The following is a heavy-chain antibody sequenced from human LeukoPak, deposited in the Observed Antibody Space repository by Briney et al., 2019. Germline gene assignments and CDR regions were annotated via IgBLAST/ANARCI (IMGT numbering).Heavy chain of an antibody. Sequence: PGGSLRFSCAASGFTFSSYAMHWVRQAPGKGLEYVSAISSNGGSTYYANSVKGRFTISRDNSKNTLYLQMNSLRAEDTAVYYCARDYNPSSWYYYYYYYGMDVWGQGTTVTVSS. CDR3: ARDYNPSSWYYYYYYYGMDV. CDR1: GFTFSSYA. J-gene: IGHJ6*02. CDR2: ISSNGGST. D-gene: IGHD6-13*01. V-gene: IGHV3-64*01.